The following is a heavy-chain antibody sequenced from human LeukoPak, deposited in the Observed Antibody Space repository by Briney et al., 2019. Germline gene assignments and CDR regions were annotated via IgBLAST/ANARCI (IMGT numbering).Heavy chain of an antibody. Sequence: GGSLRLSCAGSGFTFRFYAMTWVRLAPGKGVEWVSGISGDASVSRHADSVKGRFNISRDNSKNTLYLQLNGLRVEDTAIYYCAKAYSSSLYGDAFHIWGQGTMVTVSP. V-gene: IGHV3-23*01. D-gene: IGHD6-13*01. CDR1: GFTFRFYA. J-gene: IGHJ3*02. CDR3: AKAYSSSLYGDAFHI. CDR2: ISGDASVS.